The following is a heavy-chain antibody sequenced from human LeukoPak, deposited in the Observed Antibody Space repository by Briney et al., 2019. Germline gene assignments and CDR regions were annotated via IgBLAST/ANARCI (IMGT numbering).Heavy chain of an antibody. CDR3: ATAYYDGSVYYPDSFDI. Sequence: GGSLRLSCAASGFAFTFHAMSWLRQPPGKGLEWVSTINANSGTTSYAASVRGRFTISRDNSKNTLYLQVNSLRADDTAVYYCATAYYDGSVYYPDSFDIWGQGTMVTVSS. J-gene: IGHJ3*02. CDR2: INANSGTT. CDR1: GFAFTFHA. V-gene: IGHV3-23*01. D-gene: IGHD3-22*01.